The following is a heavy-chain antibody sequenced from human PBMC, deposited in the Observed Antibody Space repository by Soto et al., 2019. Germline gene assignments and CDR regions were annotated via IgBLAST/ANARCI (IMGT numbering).Heavy chain of an antibody. Sequence: PGGSLRLSCAASGFSFSSYWMHWVRQAPGSGLVWVSRLNSDGTDTDYADSVKGRFTISRDNAKDTLYLQMKSLRTEDTAVYYCARELTAFVMDVWGQGTTVTVPS. CDR3: ARELTAFVMDV. D-gene: IGHD3-10*01. CDR2: LNSDGTDT. V-gene: IGHV3-74*01. J-gene: IGHJ6*02. CDR1: GFSFSSYW.